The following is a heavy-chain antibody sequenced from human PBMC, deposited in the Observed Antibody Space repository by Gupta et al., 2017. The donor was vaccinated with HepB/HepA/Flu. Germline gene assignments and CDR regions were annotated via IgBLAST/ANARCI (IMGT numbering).Heavy chain of an antibody. V-gene: IGHV3-7*01. CDR3: ARGIRFLEWLFDY. CDR1: XXXXXXXX. Sequence: VESGGGLVQPGGSLRLXXXXXXXXXXXXXXXXGRQAPGKGLEWVANIKQDGSEKYYVDSVKGRFTISRDNAKNSLYLQISSLRAEDTAVYYCARGIRFLEWLFDYWCQGTLVTVSS. CDR2: IKQDGSEK. J-gene: IGHJ4*02. D-gene: IGHD3-3*01.